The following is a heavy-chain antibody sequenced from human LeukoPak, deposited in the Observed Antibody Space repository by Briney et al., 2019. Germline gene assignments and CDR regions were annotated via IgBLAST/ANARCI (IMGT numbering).Heavy chain of an antibody. CDR1: GFTFGSYS. V-gene: IGHV3-23*01. D-gene: IGHD3-22*01. J-gene: IGHJ4*02. CDR3: AKYRYDGSEGRNSDY. Sequence: PGGSLRLSCAASGFTFGSYSMTWVRQAPGEGLEWVSVISAGGGITNYADSVKGRFTISRDNSKSTLFLQMNSLRAEDTAVYYCAKYRYDGSEGRNSDYWGQGTLVTVSS. CDR2: ISAGGGIT.